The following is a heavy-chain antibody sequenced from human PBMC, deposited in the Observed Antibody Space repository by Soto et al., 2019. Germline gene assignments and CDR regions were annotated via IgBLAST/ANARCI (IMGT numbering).Heavy chain of an antibody. J-gene: IGHJ4*02. CDR2: IWHDGSNK. CDR3: ARDHYDSLIGYYSGLEY. CDR1: GCTFSIYT. D-gene: IGHD3-9*01. Sequence: QVHLVESGGGVVQPGRSLRLSWPAAGCTFSIYTMHWFRQTPGKWLEWLAVIWHDGSNKYYADSVKVRFTISRDNSKNTLYLQRNSLRAEDTAMYYCARDHYDSLIGYYSGLEYWGQGPLVTVSS. V-gene: IGHV3-33*01.